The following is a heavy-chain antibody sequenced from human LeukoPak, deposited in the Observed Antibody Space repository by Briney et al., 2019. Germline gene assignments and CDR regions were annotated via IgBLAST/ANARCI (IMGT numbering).Heavy chain of an antibody. Sequence: ASVKVSCKASGYTFTGYYMHWVRQAPGQRLEWMGWINPNSGGTNYAQKFQGWVTMTRDTSISTAYMELSRLRSDDTAVYYCARARPHDYDLSGWGQGTLVTVSS. CDR2: INPNSGGT. D-gene: IGHD3-22*01. CDR3: ARARPHDYDLSG. V-gene: IGHV1-2*04. J-gene: IGHJ4*02. CDR1: GYTFTGYY.